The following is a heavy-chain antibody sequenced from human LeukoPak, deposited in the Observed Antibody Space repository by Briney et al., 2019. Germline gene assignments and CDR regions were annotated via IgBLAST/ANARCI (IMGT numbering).Heavy chain of an antibody. CDR1: GGSITSSNW. D-gene: IGHD2-21*02. CDR3: ARRGGDTFDI. J-gene: IGHJ3*02. V-gene: IGHV4-4*02. Sequence: RPSETLSLTCAVSGGSITSSNWWSWVRQPPERGLEWIGEIYHSGSTNYNPSLKSRVTISIDTSKNQFSLKLSSVTAADTAVYYCARRGGDTFDIWGQGTMVTVSS. CDR2: IYHSGST.